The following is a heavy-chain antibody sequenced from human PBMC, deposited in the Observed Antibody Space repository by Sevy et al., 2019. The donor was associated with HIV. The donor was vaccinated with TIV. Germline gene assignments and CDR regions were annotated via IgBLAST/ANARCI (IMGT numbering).Heavy chain of an antibody. J-gene: IGHJ3*02. CDR1: GFTFSRYS. Sequence: GGSLRLSCAASGFTFSRYSMNWVRQAPGKGLEWVSSISSSGYYIYDADSVEGRFTMSGDNAKNSLSLQMNSLRAEDTAVYYCARDYTSSWYGGAFDIWGQGTMVTVSS. CDR3: ARDYTSSWYGGAFDI. V-gene: IGHV3-21*01. D-gene: IGHD6-13*01. CDR2: ISSSGYYI.